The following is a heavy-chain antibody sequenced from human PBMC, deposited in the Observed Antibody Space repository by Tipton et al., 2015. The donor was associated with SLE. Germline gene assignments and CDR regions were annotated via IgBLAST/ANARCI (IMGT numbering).Heavy chain of an antibody. D-gene: IGHD2-15*01. CDR3: ARHTYCSASYCSPYNLFDP. CDR1: GGSFSGYY. Sequence: TLSLTCAVYGGSFSGYYWGWIRQPPGKGLEWIGSVYSRGSTYYNPSLKSRVSISVDTSKNQFSLKVSSVTAADTAVYYCARHTYCSASYCSPYNLFDPWGQGTLVTVSS. J-gene: IGHJ5*02. CDR2: VYSRGST. V-gene: IGHV4-39*01.